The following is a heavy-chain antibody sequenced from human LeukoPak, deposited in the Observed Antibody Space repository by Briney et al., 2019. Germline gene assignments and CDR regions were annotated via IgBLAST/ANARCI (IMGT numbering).Heavy chain of an antibody. CDR3: AREKVGATFREPFDY. D-gene: IGHD1-26*01. J-gene: IGHJ4*02. V-gene: IGHV1-46*01. CDR1: GYTFTSYC. Sequence: ASVKVSCKASGYTFTSYCMHWVRQAPGQGLEWMEIINPSGGSTSYAQKFQGRVTMTRDTSTSTVYMELSSLRSEDTAVYYCAREKVGATFREPFDYWGQGTLVTVSS. CDR2: INPSGGST.